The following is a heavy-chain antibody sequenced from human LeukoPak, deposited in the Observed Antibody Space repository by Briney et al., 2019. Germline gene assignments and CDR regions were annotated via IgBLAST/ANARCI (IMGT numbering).Heavy chain of an antibody. CDR3: ARDFDKVDV. CDR2: IYYSGST. J-gene: IGHJ6*04. V-gene: IGHV4-39*02. CDR1: GGSISSSSYY. D-gene: IGHD3-9*01. Sequence: SETLSLTCTVSGGSISSSSYYWGWIRQPPGKGLEWIGSIYYSGSTYYNPSLKSRVTISVDTSKNQFSLKLSSVTAADTAVYYCARDFDKVDVWGKGTTVTVSS.